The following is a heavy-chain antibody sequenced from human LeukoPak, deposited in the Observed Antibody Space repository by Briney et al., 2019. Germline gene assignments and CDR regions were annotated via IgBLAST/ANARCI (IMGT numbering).Heavy chain of an antibody. CDR2: ISSSGSTI. J-gene: IGHJ4*02. Sequence: GGSLRLSCAASGFTFSSYEMNWVRQAPGKGLEWVSYISSSGSTIYYADSVKGRFTISRDNAKNSLYLRMNSLRAEDTAVYYCARGQAASFDYWGQGTLVTVSS. CDR1: GFTFSSYE. D-gene: IGHD2-15*01. CDR3: ARGQAASFDY. V-gene: IGHV3-48*03.